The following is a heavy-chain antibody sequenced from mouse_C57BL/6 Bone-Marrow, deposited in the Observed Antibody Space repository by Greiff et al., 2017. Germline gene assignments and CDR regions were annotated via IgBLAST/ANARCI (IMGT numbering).Heavy chain of an antibody. V-gene: IGHV2-9-1*01. J-gene: IGHJ4*01. Sequence: QVQLQQSGPGLVAPSQSLSITCTVSGFSLTSYAISWVRQPPGKGLEWLGVIWTGGGTNYNSALNSRLSISKDNSKSQVFLTMNSLQTDDTARYYWARHSYYAMDYWGQGTSVTVSS. CDR1: GFSLTSYA. CDR2: IWTGGGT. CDR3: ARHSYYAMDY.